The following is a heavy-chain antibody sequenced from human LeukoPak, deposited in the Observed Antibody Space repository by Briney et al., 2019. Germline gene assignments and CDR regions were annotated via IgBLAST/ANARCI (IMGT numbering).Heavy chain of an antibody. D-gene: IGHD5-24*01. CDR2: ISYDGSNK. J-gene: IGHJ4*02. Sequence: GGSLRLSCAASGFTFSSYAMHWVRQAPGKGLEWVAVISYDGSNKYYADSVKGRFTISRDNSKNTLYLQMNSLRAEDTAVYYCARASWLKLPNFDYWGQGTLVTVSS. V-gene: IGHV3-30*04. CDR3: ARASWLKLPNFDY. CDR1: GFTFSSYA.